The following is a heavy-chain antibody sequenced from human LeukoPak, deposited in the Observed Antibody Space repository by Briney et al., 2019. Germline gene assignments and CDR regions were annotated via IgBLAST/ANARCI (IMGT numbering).Heavy chain of an antibody. Sequence: PGGSLRLSCVASGFTFSSYWMSWVRQAPGKGLEWVANIKQDGSEKYYVDSVKGRFTISRDNAKNSLYLQMNSLRAEDTAVYYCAREGRGTVYWGQGTLVTVSS. CDR3: AREGRGTVY. D-gene: IGHD1-1*01. J-gene: IGHJ4*02. CDR1: GFTFSSYW. CDR2: IKQDGSEK. V-gene: IGHV3-7*03.